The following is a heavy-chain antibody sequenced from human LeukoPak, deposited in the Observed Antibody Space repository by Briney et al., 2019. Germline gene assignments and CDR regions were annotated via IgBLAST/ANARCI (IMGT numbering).Heavy chain of an antibody. J-gene: IGHJ4*02. Sequence: SETLSLTCAVYGGSFSGYYWSWIRQPPGKGLEWIGEINHSGSTNYNPSLKSRVTISVDTSKNQFSLKLSSVTAADTAVYYCAAAGATQIFDYWGQGTLVTVSS. CDR2: INHSGST. V-gene: IGHV4-34*01. CDR1: GGSFSGYY. CDR3: AAAGATQIFDY. D-gene: IGHD1-26*01.